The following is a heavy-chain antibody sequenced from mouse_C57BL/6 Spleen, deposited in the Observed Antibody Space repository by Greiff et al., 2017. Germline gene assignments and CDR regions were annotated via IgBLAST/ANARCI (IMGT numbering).Heavy chain of an antibody. V-gene: IGHV1-74*01. CDR1: GYTFTSYW. D-gene: IGHD4-1*01. CDR2: IHPSDSDT. Sequence: QVQLKQPGAELVKPGASVKVSCKASGYTFTSYWMHWVKQRPGQGLEWIGRIHPSDSDTNYNQKFKGKATLTVDKSSSTAYMQLSSLTSEDSAVYYWAICWDAYYAMDYWGQGTSVTVSS. CDR3: AICWDAYYAMDY. J-gene: IGHJ4*01.